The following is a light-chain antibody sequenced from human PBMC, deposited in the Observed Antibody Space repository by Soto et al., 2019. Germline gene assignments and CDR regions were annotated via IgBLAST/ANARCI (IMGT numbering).Light chain of an antibody. CDR3: CSYAGSSTDAV. CDR2: EVS. V-gene: IGLV2-23*02. Sequence: QSALTQPVSVSGSPGQSITISCTGTSSDVGSYNLVSWYQQHPGKAPKLMIYEVSKRPSGVSNRFSGSKSGNTASLTISGLQAEDEADYYCCSYAGSSTDAVFGGGTKLTVL. J-gene: IGLJ2*01. CDR1: SSDVGSYNL.